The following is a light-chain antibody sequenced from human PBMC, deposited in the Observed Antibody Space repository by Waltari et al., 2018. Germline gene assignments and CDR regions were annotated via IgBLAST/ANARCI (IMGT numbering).Light chain of an antibody. CDR2: GKE. CDR1: SLRTSY. J-gene: IGLJ3*02. Sequence: SSELTQGPAVSVALGQTVKITCQGDSLRTSYASWYQLKPGQAPVLVLFGKEKRPSGIPDRFSGYSSGTTSSLTITGAQAEDEADYYCHSRNGRNNEVVFGGGTKLT. CDR3: HSRNGRNNEVV. V-gene: IGLV3-19*01.